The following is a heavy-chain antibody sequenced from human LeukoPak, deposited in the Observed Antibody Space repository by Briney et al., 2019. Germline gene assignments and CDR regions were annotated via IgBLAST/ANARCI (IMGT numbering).Heavy chain of an antibody. J-gene: IGHJ4*02. CDR2: IYYSGST. D-gene: IGHD2-8*02. CDR3: ARVLLANFDY. Sequence: TSETLSLTCTVSGGSISNYYWDWIRQPPGEGLEWIGSIYYSGSTYYNSSLKSRVTISVDTSKNQFSLKLSSVTAADTAVYYCARVLLANFDYWGQGTLVTVSS. CDR1: GGSISNYY. V-gene: IGHV4-39*07.